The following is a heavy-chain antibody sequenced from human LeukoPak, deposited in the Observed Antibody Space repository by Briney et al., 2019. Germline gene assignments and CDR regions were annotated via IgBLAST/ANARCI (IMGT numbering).Heavy chain of an antibody. Sequence: SDTLSLACTVSGRSFSSYYGTWIRQPAGKGLEWLGRINNSGTTNYSPSLESRVTMSLDTSKNRFSLSLSSVTAADTAVYYCARDRLGATGHWRIDVWGRGTLVTVSS. V-gene: IGHV4-4*07. CDR2: INNSGTT. CDR1: GRSFSSYY. J-gene: IGHJ2*01. CDR3: ARDRLGATGHWRIDV. D-gene: IGHD1-26*01.